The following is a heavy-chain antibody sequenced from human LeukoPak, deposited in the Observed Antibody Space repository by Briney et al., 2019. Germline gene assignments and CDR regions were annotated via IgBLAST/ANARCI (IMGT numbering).Heavy chain of an antibody. D-gene: IGHD6-19*01. Sequence: SETLSLTCTVSGGSISSYYWSWIRQPPGKGLEWIGYIYYSGSTNYSPSLKSRVTISVDTSKNQISLKLSSVTAADTAVYYCARSRYSSGWSFDYWGQGTLVTVSS. CDR3: ARSRYSSGWSFDY. CDR2: IYYSGST. J-gene: IGHJ4*02. CDR1: GGSISSYY. V-gene: IGHV4-59*08.